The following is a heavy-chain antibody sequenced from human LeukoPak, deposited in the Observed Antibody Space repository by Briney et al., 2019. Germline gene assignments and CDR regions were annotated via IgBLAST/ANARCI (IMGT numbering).Heavy chain of an antibody. J-gene: IGHJ4*02. V-gene: IGHV4-4*02. CDR3: AKDVGVVPVFDY. CDR2: IYHSGST. D-gene: IGHD3-3*01. Sequence: PSETLSLTCAVSGGSISSSYWWSWIRQPPGKGLEWIGEIYHSGSTNYNLSLKSRVTISVDKSKNQFSLKLNSVTAADTAVYYCAKDVGVVPVFDYWGQGTLVTVSS. CDR1: GGSISSSYW.